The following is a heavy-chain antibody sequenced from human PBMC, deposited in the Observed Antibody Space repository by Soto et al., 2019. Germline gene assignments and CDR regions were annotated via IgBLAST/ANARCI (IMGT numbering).Heavy chain of an antibody. J-gene: IGHJ2*01. CDR1: GGIFSSYA. V-gene: IGHV1-69*02. CDR3: ASPPDGDSDFWYFDL. Sequence: QVQLVQSGAEVKKPGSSVKVSCKASGGIFSSYAINWVRQAPGQGLEWMGRIIPLLGEPNYAQNFQGRVTITADKSTSTAYMELSSLRSEDTAVYYCASPPDGDSDFWYFDLWGRGTLVTVSS. D-gene: IGHD4-17*01. CDR2: IIPLLGEP.